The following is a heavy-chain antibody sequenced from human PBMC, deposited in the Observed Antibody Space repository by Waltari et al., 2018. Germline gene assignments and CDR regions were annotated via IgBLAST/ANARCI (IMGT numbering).Heavy chain of an antibody. D-gene: IGHD6-19*01. Sequence: QVQLQQWGAGLLKPSETLSLTCAVYGGSFSGYYWSWIRQPPGKGLEWMGEINHSGSTNHNPSLKSRVTISVDTSNNQFSLKLSSVTAADTAVYYCAREGQWLDTYYFDYWGQGTLVTVSS. V-gene: IGHV4-34*01. CDR2: INHSGST. J-gene: IGHJ4*02. CDR3: AREGQWLDTYYFDY. CDR1: GGSFSGYY.